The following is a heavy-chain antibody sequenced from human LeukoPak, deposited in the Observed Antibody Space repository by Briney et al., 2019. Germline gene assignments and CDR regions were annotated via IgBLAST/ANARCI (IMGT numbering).Heavy chain of an antibody. CDR2: IYYSGST. Sequence: SQTLSLTCTVSGGSISSGGYYWSWIRQHPGKGLEWIGYIYYSGSTYYNPSLKSRVTISVDTSKNQFSLKLSSVTAADTAVYYCARAALGYCSGGSCSPRVYYFDYWGQGTLVTVSS. CDR1: GGSISSGGYY. V-gene: IGHV4-31*03. CDR3: ARAALGYCSGGSCSPRVYYFDY. J-gene: IGHJ4*02. D-gene: IGHD2-15*01.